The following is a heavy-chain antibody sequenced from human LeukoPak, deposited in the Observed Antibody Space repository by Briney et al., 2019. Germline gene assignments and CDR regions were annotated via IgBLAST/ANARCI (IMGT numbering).Heavy chain of an antibody. CDR3: ARGAAVVRGIILDYYHMDV. CDR2: INPNNGAT. J-gene: IGHJ6*03. CDR1: GHTFTGYH. V-gene: IGHV1-2*06. D-gene: IGHD3-10*01. Sequence: ASVKISCKASGHTFTGYHIHWVRQAPGQGLEWMGRINPNNGATNYAQKFQGRFTMTRDTSINTAYMELSSLRSDDTAVYYCARGAAVVRGIILDYYHMDVWAKGTTVTVSS.